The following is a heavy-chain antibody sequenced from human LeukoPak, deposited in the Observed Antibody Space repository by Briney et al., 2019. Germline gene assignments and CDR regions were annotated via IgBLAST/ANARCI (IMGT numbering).Heavy chain of an antibody. CDR2: ITSSGSTI. D-gene: IGHD1-26*01. Sequence: GGSLRLSCAASGFTFSDYYMSWIRQASGKGLEWVSYITSSGSTINYADSVKGRFTVFRDNAKNSLYLQMSSLRAEDTAVYYCARDRSEWELYPRPTPFDYWGQGTLVTVSS. J-gene: IGHJ4*02. CDR1: GFTFSDYY. CDR3: ARDRSEWELYPRPTPFDY. V-gene: IGHV3-11*04.